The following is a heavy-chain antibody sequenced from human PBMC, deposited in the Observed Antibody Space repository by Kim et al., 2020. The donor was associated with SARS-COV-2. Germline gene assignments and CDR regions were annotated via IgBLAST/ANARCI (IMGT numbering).Heavy chain of an antibody. CDR2: ISTDTGNT. J-gene: IGHJ4*02. D-gene: IGHD3-3*01. CDR1: GYTFSSYG. CDR3: ARGGSTIFGVVMPFDH. Sequence: ASVKVSCKSSGYTFSSYGISWLRQAPGQGLEWMGWISTDTGNTKYAQKFQGRLIMTTDTSTRTAYMEWRRLRSDDTAVYYCARGGSTIFGVVMPFDHWGQGTLVTVSS. V-gene: IGHV1-18*01.